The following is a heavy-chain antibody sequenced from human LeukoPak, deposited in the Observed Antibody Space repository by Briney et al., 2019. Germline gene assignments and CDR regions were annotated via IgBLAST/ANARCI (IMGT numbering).Heavy chain of an antibody. D-gene: IGHD3-22*01. V-gene: IGHV3-23*01. CDR2: ISGSGGST. Sequence: GGSLRLSCAASGFTFSSYAMSWVRQAPGKGLEWVSAISGSGGSTYYADSVKGRFTLSRDNAKNSLYLQMNSLRAEDTAVYYCARDYYDSSGYSVDYWGQGTLVTVSS. CDR3: ARDYYDSSGYSVDY. CDR1: GFTFSSYA. J-gene: IGHJ4*02.